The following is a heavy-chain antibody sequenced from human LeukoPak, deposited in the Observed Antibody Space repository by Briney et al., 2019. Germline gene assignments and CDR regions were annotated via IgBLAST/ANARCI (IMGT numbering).Heavy chain of an antibody. V-gene: IGHV3-30*18. CDR2: ISDDGSNK. CDR1: GFTFSSYG. D-gene: IGHD3-22*01. CDR3: AKDLENYYDSSGYVDY. J-gene: IGHJ4*02. Sequence: GGSLRLSCAASGFTFSSYGMHWVRQAPGKGLEWVADISDDGSNKYYADSVKGRFTISRDNSKNTVYLQMNSLRAEDTAVYYCAKDLENYYDSSGYVDYWGQGTLVTVSS.